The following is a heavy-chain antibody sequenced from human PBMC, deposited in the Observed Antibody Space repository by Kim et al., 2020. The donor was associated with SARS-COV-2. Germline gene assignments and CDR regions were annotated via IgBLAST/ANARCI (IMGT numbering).Heavy chain of an antibody. Sequence: SVQGRLTISRDNAKNSLYLQRNSLRAEDTAVYYCASSLSRAVAGGWFDTWGQGTLVTVSA. V-gene: IGHV3-11*04. J-gene: IGHJ5*02. D-gene: IGHD6-19*01. CDR3: ASSLSRAVAGGWFDT.